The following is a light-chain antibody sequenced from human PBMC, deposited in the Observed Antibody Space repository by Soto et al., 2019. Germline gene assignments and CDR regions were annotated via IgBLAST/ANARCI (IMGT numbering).Light chain of an antibody. V-gene: IGKV1-13*02. J-gene: IGKJ1*01. CDR1: QGISSA. Sequence: AIQLTQSPSSLSASVGDRVTITCRASQGISSALAWYQQKPGKAPKLLIYDASNLEGGVPSRFSGSGSGTEFTLTINSLQPDDFETYYCQQVDSYPRTFGQGTKVDIK. CDR3: QQVDSYPRT. CDR2: DAS.